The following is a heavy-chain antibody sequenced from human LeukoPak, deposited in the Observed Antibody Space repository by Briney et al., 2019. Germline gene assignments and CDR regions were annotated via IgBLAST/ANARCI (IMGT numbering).Heavy chain of an antibody. D-gene: IGHD1-26*01. V-gene: IGHV3-20*04. Sequence: GGSLRLSCAVYGFTFDDYGMHWVRQLPGKGLEWVSSINWDGATTAYGDSVKGRFTISRDNAKNSLYLQMNSVRAEDTAVYYCARDGKWELGGDYWGKGTTVTVSS. CDR3: ARDGKWELGGDY. J-gene: IGHJ6*04. CDR1: GFTFDDYG. CDR2: INWDGATT.